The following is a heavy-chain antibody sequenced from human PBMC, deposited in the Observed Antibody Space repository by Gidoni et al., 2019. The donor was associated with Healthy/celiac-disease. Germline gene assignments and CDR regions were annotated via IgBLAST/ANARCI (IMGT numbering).Heavy chain of an antibody. Sequence: QVQLVESGGGVVQPGRSLRLSCAASGFTFSSYGMHWVRQAPGKGLEWVAVISYDGSNKYYADSVKVRFTISRDNSKNTLYLQMNSLRAEDTAVYYCAKGGYSYGYFPEDWKYYFDYWGQGTLVTVSS. V-gene: IGHV3-30*18. CDR3: AKGGYSYGYFPEDWKYYFDY. CDR2: ISYDGSNK. J-gene: IGHJ4*02. D-gene: IGHD5-18*01. CDR1: GFTFSSYG.